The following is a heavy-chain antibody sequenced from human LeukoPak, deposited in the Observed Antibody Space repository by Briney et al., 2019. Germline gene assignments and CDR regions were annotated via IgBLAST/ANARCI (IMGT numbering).Heavy chain of an antibody. Sequence: SETLSLTCTVSGGSISIYYWSWIRQPPGKGLEWIGYIYYSGSTNYNPSLKSRVTISVDTSKNQFSLKLSSVTAADTAVYYCARRDYYDSTGSDAFDIWGQGTVVTVSS. V-gene: IGHV4-59*08. CDR1: GGSISIYY. J-gene: IGHJ3*02. CDR2: IYYSGST. CDR3: ARRDYYDSTGSDAFDI. D-gene: IGHD3-22*01.